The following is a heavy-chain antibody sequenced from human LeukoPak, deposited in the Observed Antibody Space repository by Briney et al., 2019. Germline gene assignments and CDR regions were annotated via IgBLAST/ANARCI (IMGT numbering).Heavy chain of an antibody. CDR2: IYPGDSDT. CDR1: GSSFTSYW. V-gene: IGHV5-51*01. D-gene: IGHD3-10*01. J-gene: IGHJ3*02. CDR3: ATSFRGRRAFDI. Sequence: GASLQISCKGSGSSFTSYWIGWVRPVPGKGLEWMGIIYPGDSDTRYSPSFQGQVTISADKSISTAYLQWSSLKASDTAMYYCATSFRGRRAFDIWGQGTMVTVSS.